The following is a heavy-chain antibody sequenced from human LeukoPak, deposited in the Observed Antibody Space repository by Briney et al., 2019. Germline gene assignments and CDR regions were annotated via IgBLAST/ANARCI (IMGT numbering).Heavy chain of an antibody. CDR1: GYGFTTCG. D-gene: IGHD6-13*01. J-gene: IGHJ4*02. Sequence: GEPLKISCKGSGYGFTTCGIGWVRQMPGKGLEWMGVINPGNADTRSSPSFQGQVTISADKSIPTAYLPWSRLKASDTAMYYCARLRWAAGDGYYFDYWGQGTPVTVSS. CDR3: ARLRWAAGDGYYFDY. V-gene: IGHV5-51*01. CDR2: INPGNADT.